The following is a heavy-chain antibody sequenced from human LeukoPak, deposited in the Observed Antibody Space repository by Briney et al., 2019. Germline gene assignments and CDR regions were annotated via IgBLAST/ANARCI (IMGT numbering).Heavy chain of an antibody. CDR3: ARDFFGQWLVQNLNWFDP. CDR1: GYTFTGYY. CDR2: INPNSGGT. V-gene: IGHV1-2*02. J-gene: IGHJ5*02. D-gene: IGHD6-19*01. Sequence: ASVKVSCKASGYTFTGYYMHWVRQAPGQGLEWMGWINPNSGGTNYAQKFQGRVTMTRDTSISTAYMELSRLRSDDTAVYYCARDFFGQWLVQNLNWFDPWGQRTLVTVSS.